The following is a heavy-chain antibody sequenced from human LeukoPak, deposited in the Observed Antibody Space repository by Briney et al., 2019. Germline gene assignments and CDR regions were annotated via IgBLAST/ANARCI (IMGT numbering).Heavy chain of an antibody. V-gene: IGHV3-7*01. J-gene: IGHJ3*02. CDR3: AGDRAQYYDDSFDI. CDR1: ELAFNIYW. D-gene: IGHD3-3*01. CDR2: IKPDGSAV. Sequence: GSLRLSCAASELAFNIYWMSWIRQAPGKGLEWVANIKPDGSAVYYLDSVKGRFTISRDNAQNSVFLQMNTLRVEDTAVYYCAGDRAQYYDDSFDIWGQGAMVTVSS.